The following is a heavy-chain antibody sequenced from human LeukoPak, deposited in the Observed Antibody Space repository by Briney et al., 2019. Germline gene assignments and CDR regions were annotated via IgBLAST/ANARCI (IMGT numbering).Heavy chain of an antibody. V-gene: IGHV3-21*01. CDR2: ISSSSSYI. CDR3: ARDNGRDYDILTGYYPDYYGMDV. Sequence: GGSLRLSCAASGFTFSSYSMNWVRQAPGKWLEWVSSISSSSSYIYYADSVKGRFTISRDNAKNSLYLQMNSLRAEDTAVYYCARDNGRDYDILTGYYPDYYGMDVWGQGTTVTVSS. D-gene: IGHD3-9*01. J-gene: IGHJ6*02. CDR1: GFTFSSYS.